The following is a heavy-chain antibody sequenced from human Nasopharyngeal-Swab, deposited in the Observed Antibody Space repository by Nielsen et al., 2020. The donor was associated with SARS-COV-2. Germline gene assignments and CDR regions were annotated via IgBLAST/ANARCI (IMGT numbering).Heavy chain of an antibody. Sequence: WIRQPPGKGLEWVSSISSSSSYIYYEDSVKGRFTISRDNAKNSLYLQMNSLRAEDTAVYYCARVAGLIAAAGDYWGQGTLVTVSS. D-gene: IGHD6-13*01. CDR2: ISSSSSYI. CDR3: ARVAGLIAAAGDY. J-gene: IGHJ4*02. V-gene: IGHV3-21*01.